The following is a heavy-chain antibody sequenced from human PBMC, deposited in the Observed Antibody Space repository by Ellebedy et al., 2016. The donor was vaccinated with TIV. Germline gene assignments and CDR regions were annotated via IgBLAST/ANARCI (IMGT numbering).Heavy chain of an antibody. D-gene: IGHD1-26*01. CDR2: IIPIFGTA. CDR3: ASLVGTATNWFDP. V-gene: IGHV1-69*13. Sequence: SVKVSXKASGGTFSSYAISWVRQAPGQGLEWMGGIIPIFGTANYAQKFQGRVTITADESTSTAYMELSSLRSEDTAVYYCASLVGTATNWFDPWGQGTLVTVSS. CDR1: GGTFSSYA. J-gene: IGHJ5*02.